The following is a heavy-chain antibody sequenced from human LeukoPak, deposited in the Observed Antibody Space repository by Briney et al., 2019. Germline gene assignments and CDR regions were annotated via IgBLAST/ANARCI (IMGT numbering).Heavy chain of an antibody. J-gene: IGHJ4*02. CDR3: ARERRVGDFDY. CDR2: INHSGST. D-gene: IGHD2-15*01. V-gene: IGHV4-34*01. Sequence: SETLSLTCAVYGGSFSDYYWSWIRQPPGKGLEWIGEINHSGSTNYNPSLKSRVTISVDTSKNQFSLKLSSVTAADTAVYYCARERRVGDFDYWGQGTLVTVSS. CDR1: GGSFSDYY.